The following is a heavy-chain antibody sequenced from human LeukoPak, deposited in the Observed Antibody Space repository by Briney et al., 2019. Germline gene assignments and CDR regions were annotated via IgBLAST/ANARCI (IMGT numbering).Heavy chain of an antibody. D-gene: IGHD5-18*01. CDR2: INSDGSST. CDR3: ARGGVDTAMVPYFDY. Sequence: PGGSLRLSCAASGFTFSSYWIHWVRQAPGKGLVWVSRINSDGSSTSYADSVKGRFTISRDNAKNTLYLQMNSLRAEDTAVYYCARGGVDTAMVPYFDYWGQGTLVTVSS. CDR1: GFTFSSYW. V-gene: IGHV3-74*01. J-gene: IGHJ4*02.